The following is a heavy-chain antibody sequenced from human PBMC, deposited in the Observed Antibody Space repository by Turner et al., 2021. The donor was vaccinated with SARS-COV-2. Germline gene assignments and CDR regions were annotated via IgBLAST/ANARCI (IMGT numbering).Heavy chain of an antibody. CDR1: GGSISSGDYY. V-gene: IGHV4-30-4*01. J-gene: IGHJ4*02. Sequence: QVQLQESGPGLVKPSQTLSLTCPVSGGSISSGDYYRSWIRQPPGKGLEWIGYIYYSGSTYYNPSLKSRLTISVDTSKNQFSLKLSSVTAADTAVYYCARVVVLRRAYFDYWGQGTLVTVSS. D-gene: IGHD2-8*01. CDR3: ARVVVLRRAYFDY. CDR2: IYYSGST.